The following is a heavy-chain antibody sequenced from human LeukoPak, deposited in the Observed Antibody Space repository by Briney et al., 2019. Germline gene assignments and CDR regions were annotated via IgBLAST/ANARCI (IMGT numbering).Heavy chain of an antibody. CDR2: ISAYNGNT. CDR3: ARGNFFGVVIRHLRFDY. Sequence: GASVKVSCKASGYTFTSYGISWVRQAPGQGLEWMGWISAYNGNTNYAQRLQGRVTMTTDTSTSTAYMELRSLRSDDTAVYYCARGNFFGVVIRHLRFDYWGQGTLVTVSS. D-gene: IGHD3-3*01. J-gene: IGHJ4*02. V-gene: IGHV1-18*01. CDR1: GYTFTSYG.